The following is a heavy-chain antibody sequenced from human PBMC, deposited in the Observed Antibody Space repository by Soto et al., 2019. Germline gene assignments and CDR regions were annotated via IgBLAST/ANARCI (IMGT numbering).Heavy chain of an antibody. Sequence: QVQLVQSGAEVKKPGSSVKVSCKASGGTFSSYAISWVRQAPGQGLEWMGGIIPIFGTANYAQKFQGRVTITADESTSTANMELSSLRSEDTAVYYCASLAARQKEYYYYGMDVWGQGTTVTVSS. CDR1: GGTFSSYA. D-gene: IGHD6-6*01. CDR2: IIPIFGTA. V-gene: IGHV1-69*01. J-gene: IGHJ6*02. CDR3: ASLAARQKEYYYYGMDV.